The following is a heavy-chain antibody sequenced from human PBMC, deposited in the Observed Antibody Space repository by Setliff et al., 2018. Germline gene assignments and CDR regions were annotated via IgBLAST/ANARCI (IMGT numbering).Heavy chain of an antibody. Sequence: SCSVSGGSISSGSDYWTWIRQPAGKGLEWIGHIYTSGSTSYNPSLKSRVTISVDTSKAQFSLKLSSVTAADSAVYYCARAISGWYSAHYYYMDVWGKGTTVTVSS. CDR3: ARAISGWYSAHYYYMDV. V-gene: IGHV4-61*09. CDR1: GGSISSGSDY. J-gene: IGHJ6*03. CDR2: IYTSGST. D-gene: IGHD6-19*01.